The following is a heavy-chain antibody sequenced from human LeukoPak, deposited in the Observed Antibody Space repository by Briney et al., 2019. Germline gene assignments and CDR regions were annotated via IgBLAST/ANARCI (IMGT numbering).Heavy chain of an antibody. CDR1: GYTLTELS. Sequence: ASVKVSCKVSGYTLTELSMHWVRQAPGQGLEWMGWINTNTGNPTYAQGFTGRFVFSLDTSVSTTYLQVSSLKAEDTAVYYCARAVGDTVTLYYFDYWGQGTLVTVSS. CDR3: ARAVGDTVTLYYFDY. D-gene: IGHD4-17*01. CDR2: INTNTGNP. V-gene: IGHV7-4-1*02. J-gene: IGHJ4*02.